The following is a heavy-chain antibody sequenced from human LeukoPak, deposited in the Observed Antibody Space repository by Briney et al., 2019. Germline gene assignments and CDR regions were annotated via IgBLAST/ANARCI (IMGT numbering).Heavy chain of an antibody. Sequence: PGGSLRLSCAASGFTFSSYAMSWVRQAPGKGLEWVSAISGSGGSTYYADSVKGRFTISRDNSKNTLYLQMNSLRAEDTAVYYCARGDPASIAARSFDYWGQGTLVTVSS. CDR3: ARGDPASIAARSFDY. D-gene: IGHD6-6*01. V-gene: IGHV3-23*01. CDR2: ISGSGGST. CDR1: GFTFSSYA. J-gene: IGHJ4*02.